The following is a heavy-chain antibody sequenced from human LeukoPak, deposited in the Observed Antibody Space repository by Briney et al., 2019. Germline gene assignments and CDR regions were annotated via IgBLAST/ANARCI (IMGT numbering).Heavy chain of an antibody. CDR2: IIPIFGTA. V-gene: IGHV1-69*01. J-gene: IGHJ5*02. CDR3: ARGSITMVRGVMAWFDP. CDR1: GGTFSSYA. D-gene: IGHD3-10*01. Sequence: SVKVSCKASGGTFSSYAIGWVRQAPGQGLEWMGGIIPIFGTANYAQKFQGRVTITADESTSTAYMELSSLRSEDTAVYYCARGSITMVRGVMAWFDPWGQGTLVTVSS.